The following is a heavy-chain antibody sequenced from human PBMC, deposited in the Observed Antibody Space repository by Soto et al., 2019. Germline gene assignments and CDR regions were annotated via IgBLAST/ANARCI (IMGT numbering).Heavy chain of an antibody. J-gene: IGHJ4*02. V-gene: IGHV3-30*18. CDR3: AKDFHYDFWSDAFDY. CDR1: GFTFSSYG. D-gene: IGHD3-3*01. CDR2: ISYDGSNK. Sequence: QVQLVESGGGVVQPGRSLRLSCAASGFTFSSYGMHWVRQAPGKGLEWVAVISYDGSNKYYADSVKGRFTISRDNSKNTLYLQMNSLRAEDTAVYYCAKDFHYDFWSDAFDYWGQGTLVTVSS.